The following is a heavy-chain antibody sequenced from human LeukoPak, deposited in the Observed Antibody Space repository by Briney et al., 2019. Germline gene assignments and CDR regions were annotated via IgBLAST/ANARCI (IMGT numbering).Heavy chain of an antibody. CDR3: AKDGTSYYYIYY. CDR2: IRYDGSNT. J-gene: IGHJ4*02. CDR1: GFTFNNYG. Sequence: GSLRLSCAASGFTFNNYGMHWVRQAPGKGLEWLAFIRYDGSNTYYADSVKGRFTVSRDDSKNTLYLQMNSLRGDDTAVYYCAKDGTSYYYIYYWGQGTLVTVSS. V-gene: IGHV3-30*02. D-gene: IGHD2/OR15-2a*01.